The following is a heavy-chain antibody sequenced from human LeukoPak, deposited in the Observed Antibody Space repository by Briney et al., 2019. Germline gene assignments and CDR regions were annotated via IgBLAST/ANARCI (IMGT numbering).Heavy chain of an antibody. J-gene: IGHJ5*02. V-gene: IGHV3-7*01. CDR1: GFTFSSYW. CDR2: VKQDGSEK. CDR3: ARDANGLSSPFWFDP. D-gene: IGHD2/OR15-2a*01. Sequence: GGSLRLSCAASGFTFSSYWMSWVRQAPGKGLEWVANVKQDGSEKHYVDSVKGRFTISRDNTENSLHLQMNSLRAEDTAVYYCARDANGLSSPFWFDPWGQGTLVTVSS.